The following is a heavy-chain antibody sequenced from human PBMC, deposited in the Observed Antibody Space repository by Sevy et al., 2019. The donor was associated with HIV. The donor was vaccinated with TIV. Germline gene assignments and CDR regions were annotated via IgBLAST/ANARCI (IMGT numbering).Heavy chain of an antibody. Sequence: GGSLRLSCAASGFTFSRNAMSWVRQAPGKGLEWASGITGSGGSKYYADSVKGRFTISRDNSKNTLYLQMNSLRVEDTAVYYCAKVGYCSSTSCYSIYYGMDVWGQGTTVTVSS. CDR1: GFTFSRNA. CDR2: ITGSGGSK. CDR3: AKVGYCSSTSCYSIYYGMDV. V-gene: IGHV3-23*01. J-gene: IGHJ6*02. D-gene: IGHD2-2*02.